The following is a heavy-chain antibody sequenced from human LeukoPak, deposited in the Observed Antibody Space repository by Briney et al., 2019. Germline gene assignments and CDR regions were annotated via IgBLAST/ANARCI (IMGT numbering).Heavy chain of an antibody. CDR2: MNDSGST. Sequence: SETLSLTCDVYRGSFSGYFWSWIRQTPGKGLEWLGEMNDSGSTNYNPSLKSRVTISVAVSENQYSLRLTSVTAADTAVYYCARKGFVESTGWRGAFDVWGQGTMVTVSS. D-gene: IGHD2-8*02. CDR3: ARKGFVESTGWRGAFDV. CDR1: RGSFSGYF. V-gene: IGHV4-34*01. J-gene: IGHJ3*01.